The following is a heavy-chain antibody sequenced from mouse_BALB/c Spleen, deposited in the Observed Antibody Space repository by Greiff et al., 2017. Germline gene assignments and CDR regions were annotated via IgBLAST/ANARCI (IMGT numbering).Heavy chain of an antibody. CDR3: ARSYGNYVSYYYAMDY. Sequence: DVQLVESGGGLVKPGGSLKLSCAASGFTFSDYYMYWVRQTPEKRLEWVATISDGGSYTYYPDSVKGRFTISRDNAKNNLYLQMSSLKSEDTAMYYCARSYGNYVSYYYAMDYWGQGTSVTVSS. CDR2: ISDGGSYT. J-gene: IGHJ4*01. CDR1: GFTFSDYY. V-gene: IGHV5-4*02. D-gene: IGHD2-10*02.